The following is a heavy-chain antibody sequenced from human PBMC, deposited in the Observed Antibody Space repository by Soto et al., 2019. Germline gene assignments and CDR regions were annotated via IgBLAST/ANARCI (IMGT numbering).Heavy chain of an antibody. CDR3: AKLGRGLAP. Sequence: QVQLVESGGGVVQPGMSLRLSCVDSGFSFNNYGMHWVRQPPGKGLEWVAGISHDGGNKNYAASVKGRFTISKDSSKNTLNLQMTSLRVEDTAVYYCAKLGRGLAPWGQGTLVTVSS. J-gene: IGHJ5*02. D-gene: IGHD1-26*01. CDR2: ISHDGGNK. CDR1: GFSFNNYG. V-gene: IGHV3-30*18.